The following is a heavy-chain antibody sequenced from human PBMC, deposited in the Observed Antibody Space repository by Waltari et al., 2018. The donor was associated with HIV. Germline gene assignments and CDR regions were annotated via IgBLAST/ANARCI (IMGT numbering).Heavy chain of an antibody. CDR3: ARDGGRSRAFDS. CDR2: INNNTGSP. Sequence: QVQLSQSESQMQKPGDSVKVSCKASGNTFTSHSSNWVRQAPGQGLEWMGWINNNTGSPMYAQGCTGRFVFSLDTSVSTAFLQISALKADDTAVYFCARDGGRSRAFDSWGQGTLVTVSS. V-gene: IGHV7-4-1*02. D-gene: IGHD3-16*01. CDR1: GNTFTSHS. J-gene: IGHJ4*02.